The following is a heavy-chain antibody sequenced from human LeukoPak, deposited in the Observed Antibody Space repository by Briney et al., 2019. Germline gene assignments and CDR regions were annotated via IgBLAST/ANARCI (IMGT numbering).Heavy chain of an antibody. CDR1: GYTFTGYY. D-gene: IGHD3-10*01. CDR2: INPNSGGT. Sequence: ASVTVSFTASGYTFTGYYMHWVRQATGQGLEWMGWINPNSGGTNYAQKFQGWVTMTRDTSISTAYMELSRLRSDDTAVYYCARDWADYYGSGSYGDYYYGMDVWGQGTTVTVSS. J-gene: IGHJ6*02. CDR3: ARDWADYYGSGSYGDYYYGMDV. V-gene: IGHV1-2*04.